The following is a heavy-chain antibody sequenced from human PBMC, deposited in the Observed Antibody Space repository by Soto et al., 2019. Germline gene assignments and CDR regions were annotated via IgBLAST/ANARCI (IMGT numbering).Heavy chain of an antibody. CDR1: GGSVTSDEDY. CDR3: ATESGSTYGYFDH. V-gene: IGHV4-30-4*01. D-gene: IGHD5-18*01. J-gene: IGHJ4*02. CDR2: ISNSGST. Sequence: PSETLSLTCTVSGGSVTSDEDYWTWIRQSPGKGLELIGYISNSGSTGYNPSLKTRLSMSVDRSKNQFTLRLTSVTAADTAVYFCATESGSTYGYFDHWGQGTQVTVSS.